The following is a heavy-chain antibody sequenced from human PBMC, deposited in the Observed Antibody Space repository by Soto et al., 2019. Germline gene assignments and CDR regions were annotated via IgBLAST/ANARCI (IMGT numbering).Heavy chain of an antibody. J-gene: IGHJ4*02. CDR2: ISAYNGNT. CDR1: GYTFTIYG. CDR3: ARDIADIVVVVAADQIDSFDY. V-gene: IGHV1-18*01. Sequence: GASVKVSCKASGYTFTIYGISWVRQAPGQGLEWMGWISAYNGNTNYAQKLQGRVTMTTDTSTSTAYMELRSLRSDDTAVYYCARDIADIVVVVAADQIDSFDYWGQGTLVTVSS. D-gene: IGHD2-15*01.